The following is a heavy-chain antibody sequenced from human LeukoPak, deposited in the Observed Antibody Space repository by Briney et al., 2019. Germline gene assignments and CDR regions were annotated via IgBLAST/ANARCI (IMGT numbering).Heavy chain of an antibody. CDR2: IGTAGDT. CDR3: ARGAIAAAWGYNWFDP. CDR1: GFTFSSYD. Sequence: PGGSLRLSCAASGFTFSSYDMHWVRQATGKGLEWVSAIGTAGDTYYPGSVKGRFTISRENAKNSLYLQMNSLRAGDTAVYYCARGAIAAAWGYNWFDPWGQGTLVTVSS. V-gene: IGHV3-13*01. J-gene: IGHJ5*02. D-gene: IGHD6-13*01.